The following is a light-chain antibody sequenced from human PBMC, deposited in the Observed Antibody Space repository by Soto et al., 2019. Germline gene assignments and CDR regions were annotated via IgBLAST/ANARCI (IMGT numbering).Light chain of an antibody. CDR2: DAS. CDR3: QRYDSLRT. CDR1: ESVSSN. J-gene: IGKJ1*01. V-gene: IGKV3D-15*01. Sequence: EKVMTQSPATLSLSPGERATLSCRASESVSSNLALYQHKPGQAPRLLIYDASNRATGIPARFSGSGSGTDFTLTISRLEPEDFAMYYCQRYDSLRTFGQGTKVDI.